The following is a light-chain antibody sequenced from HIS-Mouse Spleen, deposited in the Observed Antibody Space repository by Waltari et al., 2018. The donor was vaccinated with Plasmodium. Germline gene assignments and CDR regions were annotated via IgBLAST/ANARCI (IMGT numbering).Light chain of an antibody. Sequence: DIQMTQSPSSLSASVGDRVTITCRASQSISSYLNCYQQKPGKAPKLLIYAASSLQSGVPSRFSGSGSGTDFILTISSLQPEDFATYYCQQNYNTWTFGQGTKVEIK. CDR2: AAS. CDR1: QSISSY. J-gene: IGKJ1*01. V-gene: IGKV1-39*01. CDR3: QQNYNTWT.